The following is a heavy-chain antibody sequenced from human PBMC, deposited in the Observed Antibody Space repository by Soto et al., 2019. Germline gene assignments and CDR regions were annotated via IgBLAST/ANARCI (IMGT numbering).Heavy chain of an antibody. CDR1: GGTFSSYA. J-gene: IGHJ5*02. D-gene: IGHD4-17*01. V-gene: IGHV1-69*12. CDR2: IIPIFGTA. Sequence: QVQLVQSGAEVKKPGSSVKVSCKASGGTFSSYAISWVRQAPGQGLEWMGGIIPIFGTANYAQKFQGRVTITEDESTSTAYMELSSLRSEDTAVYYCARVRRDYGDPRGVNWFDPWGQGTLVTVSS. CDR3: ARVRRDYGDPRGVNWFDP.